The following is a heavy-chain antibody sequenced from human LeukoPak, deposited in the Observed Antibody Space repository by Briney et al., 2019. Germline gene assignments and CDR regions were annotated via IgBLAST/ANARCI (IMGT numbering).Heavy chain of an antibody. J-gene: IGHJ3*02. CDR1: GGSISSSNW. CDR3: ARDRVGANRGDDAFDI. Sequence: PSGTLSLTCAVSGGSISSSNWWSWVRQPPGKGLEWIGEIYHSGSTNYNPSLKSRVTISVDKSKNQFSLKLSSVTAADTAVYYCARDRVGANRGDDAFDIWGQGTMVTVSS. D-gene: IGHD1-26*01. CDR2: IYHSGST. V-gene: IGHV4-4*02.